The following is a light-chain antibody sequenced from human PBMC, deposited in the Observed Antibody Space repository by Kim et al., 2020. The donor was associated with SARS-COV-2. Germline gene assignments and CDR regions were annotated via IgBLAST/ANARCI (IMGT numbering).Light chain of an antibody. CDR1: QSVSSSY. CDR2: DAS. V-gene: IGKV3D-20*01. J-gene: IGKJ1*01. Sequence: SPGERATRSCWASQSVSSSYLAWYQQKPGQAPRLLIYDASSRATGIPDRFSGSGSGTDFTLTISRLEPEDFAVYYCQQYGSSPKTFGQGTKVDIK. CDR3: QQYGSSPKT.